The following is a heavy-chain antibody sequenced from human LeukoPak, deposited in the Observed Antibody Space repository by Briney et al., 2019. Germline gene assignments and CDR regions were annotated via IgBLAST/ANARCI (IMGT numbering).Heavy chain of an antibody. CDR3: AKESGKFDY. CDR1: GLHFDDSA. J-gene: IGHJ4*02. V-gene: IGHV3-43*02. CDR2: ISADGGST. Sequence: GGSLRLFCVASGLHFDDSAMHWVRQAPAKGLEWVSLISADGGSTFSADSVKGRFSISRDNSKNSLYLQMNSLRSEDTAMYYCAKESGKFDYWGQGTLVAVSS.